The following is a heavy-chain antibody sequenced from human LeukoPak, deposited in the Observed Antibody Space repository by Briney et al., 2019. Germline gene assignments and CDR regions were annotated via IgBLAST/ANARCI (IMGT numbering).Heavy chain of an antibody. Sequence: ASVKVSCKASGYSFVFFGVSWVRQAPGQGLEWMGWINTNTGTPTYAQGFTGHFVFSLDTSVSTAYLEINSLKAEDTAVYYCAREEFPVVGYYGMDVWGQGTTVTVSS. CDR2: INTNTGTP. CDR3: AREEFPVVGYYGMDV. CDR1: GYSFVFFG. J-gene: IGHJ6*02. D-gene: IGHD3-10*01. V-gene: IGHV7-4-1*02.